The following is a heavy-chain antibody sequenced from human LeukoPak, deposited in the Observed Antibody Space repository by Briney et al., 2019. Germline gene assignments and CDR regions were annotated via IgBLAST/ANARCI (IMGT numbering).Heavy chain of an antibody. V-gene: IGHV1-8*03. Sequence: ASVKVSCKASGYTFTSYDINWVRQATGQGLEWMGWMNPNSGSTGYAQKFQGRVTITRNTSISTAYMELSGLRSEGTAVYYRARGRSTGYPYYFEYWGQGTLVTVSS. CDR2: MNPNSGST. CDR1: GYTFTSYD. CDR3: ARGRSTGYPYYFEY. D-gene: IGHD5-12*01. J-gene: IGHJ4*02.